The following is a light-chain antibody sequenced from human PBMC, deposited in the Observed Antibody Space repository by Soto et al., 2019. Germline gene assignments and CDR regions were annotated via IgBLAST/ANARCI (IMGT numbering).Light chain of an antibody. CDR1: SSDIGAYNY. CDR2: DVT. CDR3: GSYTTSNTLI. Sequence: QSALTQPASVSGSPGQSITISCTGTSSDIGAYNYVSWYQQHPGKVPKLIIYDVTYRPSGVSHRFSGSKSGNTASLTISGLQAEDEADYYCGSYTTSNTLIFGGGTQLTFL. V-gene: IGLV2-14*03. J-gene: IGLJ2*01.